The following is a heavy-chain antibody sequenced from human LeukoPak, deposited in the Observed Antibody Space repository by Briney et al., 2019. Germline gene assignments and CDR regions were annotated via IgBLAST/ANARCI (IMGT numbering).Heavy chain of an antibody. CDR3: ARQAAAPNMDV. D-gene: IGHD6-13*01. J-gene: IGHJ6*03. CDR1: GGSISSSSYC. CDR2: IYYGGST. Sequence: PSETLSLTCTVSGGSISSSSYCWGWLRQPPGKGLEWIGSIYYGGSTYYNPSLKSPVTISVDTSKNQFSLKLSSVTAADTAVYYCARQAAAPNMDVWGKGTTATVSS. V-gene: IGHV4-39*01.